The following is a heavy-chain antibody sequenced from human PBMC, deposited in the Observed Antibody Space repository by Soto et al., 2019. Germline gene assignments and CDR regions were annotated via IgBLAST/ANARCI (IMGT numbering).Heavy chain of an antibody. CDR2: IYYSGST. D-gene: IGHD2-2*01. Sequence: QVQLQESGPGLVKPSQTLSLTCTVSGGSISSGDYYWRWIRQPPGKGLEWIGYIYYSGSTYYNPSLKRRVTISVDTSKNQFSLKLSSVTAADTAVYYCATAIVLVPAATPGMDVWGQGTTVTVSS. CDR3: ATAIVLVPAATPGMDV. CDR1: GGSISSGDYY. J-gene: IGHJ6*02. V-gene: IGHV4-30-4*01.